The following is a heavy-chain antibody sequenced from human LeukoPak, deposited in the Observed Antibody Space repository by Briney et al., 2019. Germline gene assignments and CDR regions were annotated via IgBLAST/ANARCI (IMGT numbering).Heavy chain of an antibody. D-gene: IGHD5-24*01. J-gene: IGHJ5*02. V-gene: IGHV4-34*01. CDR2: INHSGST. CDR3: ARGGLQLGGPRWFDP. Sequence: PSETLSLTCAVYGGSFSGYYWSWIRQPPGKGLEWIGEINHSGSTNYNPSLKSRVTISVDTSKNQFSLKLSSVTAADTAVYYCARGGLQLGGPRWFDPWGQGTLVTVSS. CDR1: GGSFSGYY.